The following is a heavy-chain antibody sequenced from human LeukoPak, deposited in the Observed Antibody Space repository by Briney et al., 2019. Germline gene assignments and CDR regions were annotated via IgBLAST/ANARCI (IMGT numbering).Heavy chain of an antibody. CDR3: AGSTIDAFDI. J-gene: IGHJ3*02. CDR1: GFSVSSNY. CDR2: IYSGGST. Sequence: GGSLRLSCAASGFSVSSNYMIWDRQAPGKGLEWVSVIYSGGSTYYADSVKGRFTISRDNSNNMLYLQMNSLRAEDTAVYYCAGSTIDAFDIWGQGTMVTVSS. V-gene: IGHV3-66*01. D-gene: IGHD2-2*01.